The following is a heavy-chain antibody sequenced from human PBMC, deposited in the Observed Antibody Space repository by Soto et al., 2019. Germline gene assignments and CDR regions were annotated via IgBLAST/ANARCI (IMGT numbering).Heavy chain of an antibody. D-gene: IGHD2-21*02. CDR2: VYYSGST. Sequence: SETLSLTCTVSGGSIGSYYCSWIRQPPGKGLEWIGYVYYSGSTYYNPSLKSRVTISVDTSKNQFSLKLSSVTAADTAVYYCARVRIVVVTAVFDYWGQGTLVTVSS. V-gene: IGHV4-59*12. CDR3: ARVRIVVVTAVFDY. CDR1: GGSIGSYY. J-gene: IGHJ4*02.